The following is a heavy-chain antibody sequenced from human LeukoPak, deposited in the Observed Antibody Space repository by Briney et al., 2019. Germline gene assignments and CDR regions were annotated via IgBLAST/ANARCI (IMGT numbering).Heavy chain of an antibody. CDR1: GFTFSSYG. CDR2: ISYDGSNK. CDR3: AKAGSIAAAGYFDH. V-gene: IGHV3-30*18. Sequence: GRSLRLSCAASGFTFSSYGMHWVRQAPGKGLEWVAVISYDGSNKYYADSVKGRFAISRDNSKNTLYLQMNSLRAEDTAVYYCAKAGSIAAAGYFDHWGQGTLVTVSS. J-gene: IGHJ4*02. D-gene: IGHD6-13*01.